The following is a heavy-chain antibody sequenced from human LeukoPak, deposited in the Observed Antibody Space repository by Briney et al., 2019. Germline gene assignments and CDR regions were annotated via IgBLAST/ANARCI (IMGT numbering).Heavy chain of an antibody. CDR3: ARDSLSLAANYYYYGMDV. J-gene: IGHJ6*04. D-gene: IGHD6-25*01. CDR1: GYTFTSYG. Sequence: ASVEVSCKASGYTFTSYGISWVRQAPGQGLEWMGWISAYNGNTNYAQKLQGRVTMTTDTSTSTAYMELRSLRSDDTAVYYCARDSLSLAANYYYYGMDVWGKGTTVTVSS. V-gene: IGHV1-18*04. CDR2: ISAYNGNT.